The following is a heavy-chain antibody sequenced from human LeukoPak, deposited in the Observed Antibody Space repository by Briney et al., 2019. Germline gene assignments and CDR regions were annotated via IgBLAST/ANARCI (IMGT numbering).Heavy chain of an antibody. CDR1: GFTFSSYA. V-gene: IGHV3-23*01. J-gene: IGHJ6*02. CDR2: ISGSGGST. Sequence: PGGSLRLSCAASGFTFSSYAMSWVRQAPGKGLEWVSAISGSGGSTYYADSVKGRFTISRDNSKNTLYLQMNSLRAEDTAVYYCAKSLGNFWTYYYYYGMDVWGQGTTVTVSS. D-gene: IGHD3-3*01. CDR3: AKSLGNFWTYYYYYGMDV.